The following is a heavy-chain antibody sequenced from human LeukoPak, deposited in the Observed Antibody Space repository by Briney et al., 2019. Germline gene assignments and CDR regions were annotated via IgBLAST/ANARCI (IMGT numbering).Heavy chain of an antibody. CDR3: AREELVYSYYYYYMDI. CDR1: GYTFTGYY. V-gene: IGHV1-2*02. Sequence: ASVKVSCKASGYTFTGYYMHWVRQAPGHGLEWMGWINPNSAGTNYAQKFQGRVTMTRDTSISTVYMELSRLRSDDTAVYYCAREELVYSYYYYYMDIWGKGTTVTVSS. D-gene: IGHD1-1*01. CDR2: INPNSAGT. J-gene: IGHJ6*03.